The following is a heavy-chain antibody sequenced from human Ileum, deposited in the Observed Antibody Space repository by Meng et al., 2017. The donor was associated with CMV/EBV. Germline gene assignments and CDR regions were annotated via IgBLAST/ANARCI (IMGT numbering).Heavy chain of an antibody. CDR2: ISYDGSNK. CDR3: ASGKGSYGYYRLLYYYYGMDV. J-gene: IGHJ6*02. V-gene: IGHV3-30*14. D-gene: IGHD3-22*01. Sequence: GGSLRLSCAASGFTFSSYAMHWVRQAPGKGLEWVAVISYDGSNKYYADSVKGRFTVSRDNSKNTQYLQMNSLRADDTAVYYCASGKGSYGYYRLLYYYYGMDVWGQGTTVTVSS. CDR1: GFTFSSYA.